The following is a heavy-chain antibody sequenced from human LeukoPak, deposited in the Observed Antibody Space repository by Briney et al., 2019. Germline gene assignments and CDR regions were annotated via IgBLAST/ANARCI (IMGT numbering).Heavy chain of an antibody. CDR2: IKQDGSEK. CDR1: GFTVSSNY. CDR3: ASWGGDIVVVPALPRRAFDI. V-gene: IGHV3-7*01. J-gene: IGHJ3*02. D-gene: IGHD2-2*01. Sequence: PGGSLRLSCAASGFTVSSNYMSWDRQAPGKGLEWVANIKQDGSEKYYVDSVKGRFTISRDNAKNSLYLQMNSLRAEDTAVYYCASWGGDIVVVPALPRRAFDIWGQGTMVTVSS.